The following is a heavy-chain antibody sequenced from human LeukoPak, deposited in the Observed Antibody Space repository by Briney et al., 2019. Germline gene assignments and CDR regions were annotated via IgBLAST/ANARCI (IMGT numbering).Heavy chain of an antibody. D-gene: IGHD6-13*01. CDR3: ARGRYSSSWYWLSWFDP. CDR2: IYYSGIT. J-gene: IGHJ5*02. CDR1: GGSISSSSYY. Sequence: PSETLSLTCTVSGGSISSSSYYWAWIRQPPGKGLEWIGSIYYSGITSYNPSLNSRVTISVDTSKNQFSLKLSSVTAADTAVYYCARGRYSSSWYWLSWFDPWGQGTLVTVSS. V-gene: IGHV4-39*02.